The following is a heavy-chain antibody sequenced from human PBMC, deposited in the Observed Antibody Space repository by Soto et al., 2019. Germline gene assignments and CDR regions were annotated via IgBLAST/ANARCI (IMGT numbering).Heavy chain of an antibody. Sequence: QVQLVQSGAEVKKPGSSVKVSCKASGGTFSSHVFNWVRQAPGQGLEWMGGIMPIIGTANYAQKFQGRVPITAEESTRKAYMELSSLRSEDTAVYYCARDLEFRDGNISHLDYWGQGTLVTVSS. CDR3: ARDLEFRDGNISHLDY. D-gene: IGHD3-10*01. CDR1: GGTFSSHV. V-gene: IGHV1-69*01. CDR2: IMPIIGTA. J-gene: IGHJ4*02.